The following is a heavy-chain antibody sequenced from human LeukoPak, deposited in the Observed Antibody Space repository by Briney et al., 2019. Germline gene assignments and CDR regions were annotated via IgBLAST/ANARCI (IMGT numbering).Heavy chain of an antibody. Sequence: SETLSLTCTVSGGSISSSSYYWGWIRQPPGKGLEWIGSIYYSGSTYYNPSLKSRVTISVDTSKNQFSLKLSSVTAADTAVYYCARGYGGFSDYWGQGTLVTVSS. D-gene: IGHD1-26*01. CDR1: GGSISSSSYY. CDR3: ARGYGGFSDY. V-gene: IGHV4-39*01. CDR2: IYYSGST. J-gene: IGHJ4*02.